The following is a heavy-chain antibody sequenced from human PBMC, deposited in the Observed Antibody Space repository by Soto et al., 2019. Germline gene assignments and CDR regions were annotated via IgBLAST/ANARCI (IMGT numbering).Heavy chain of an antibody. Sequence: GGSLRLSCEASRFTFSSYDMNWVRQAPGKGLEWVSYISTSRRTKYYADSVKGRFTISRDNAYLYLQMNSLRDEDTAVYYCARNGGYCTSTNCYLYGMDVWGQGTTVTVSS. J-gene: IGHJ6*02. CDR3: ARNGGYCTSTNCYLYGMDV. CDR1: RFTFSSYD. D-gene: IGHD2-2*01. V-gene: IGHV3-48*02. CDR2: ISTSRRTK.